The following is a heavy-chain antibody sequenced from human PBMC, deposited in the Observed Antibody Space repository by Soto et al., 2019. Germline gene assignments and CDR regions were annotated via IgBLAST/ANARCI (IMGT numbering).Heavy chain of an antibody. Sequence: PGGSLRLSCTASGFTFSSYAMQWVRQAPGKGLEWVAVISKDGSTKYNADSVKGRFTIYRDNSKNTLFLQMNSLRPEDTAVYYCARVRIQLWLPDYWGQGTLVTVSS. CDR1: GFTFSSYA. V-gene: IGHV3-30-3*01. CDR2: ISKDGSTK. J-gene: IGHJ4*02. D-gene: IGHD5-18*01. CDR3: ARVRIQLWLPDY.